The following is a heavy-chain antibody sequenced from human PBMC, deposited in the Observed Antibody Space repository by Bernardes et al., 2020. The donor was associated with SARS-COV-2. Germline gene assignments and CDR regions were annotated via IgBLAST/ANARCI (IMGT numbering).Heavy chain of an antibody. Sequence: DAGQVSCKTSGYTFTGYYLHWVRQAPGRGPEWMGWITPDNGGTTYAQNFQARVTMTRDTSITTAYMELNRLTSDDTALYYCARTGRIVGAAHDKEDAFDMWGQVTMVTVS. CDR3: ARTGRIVGAAHDKEDAFDM. J-gene: IGHJ3*02. V-gene: IGHV1-2*02. CDR1: GYTFTGYY. CDR2: ITPDNGGT. D-gene: IGHD1-26*01.